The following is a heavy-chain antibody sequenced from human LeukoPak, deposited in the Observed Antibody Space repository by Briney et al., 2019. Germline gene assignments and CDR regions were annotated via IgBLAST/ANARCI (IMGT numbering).Heavy chain of an antibody. CDR3: RAGGSYYFDY. V-gene: IGHV3-23*01. CDR1: GFTFSSYA. J-gene: IGHJ4*02. D-gene: IGHD1-26*01. Sequence: GGSLRLSCAASGFTFSSYAMSWVRQAPGEGLEWVSAISGSGGSTYYADSVKGRFTISRDDSKNTLYPQMNSLRAEDTAVYYRRAGGSYYFDYWGQGTLVTVSS. CDR2: ISGSGGST.